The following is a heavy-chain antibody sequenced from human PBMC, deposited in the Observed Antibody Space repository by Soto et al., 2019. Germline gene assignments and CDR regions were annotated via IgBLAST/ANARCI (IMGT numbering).Heavy chain of an antibody. CDR3: SRVSATRPDYSYYGLGV. Sequence: ASVKASCKASGYTLTDYYMHWARQAPGQGLEWMGLINPNAVIGVTKYAQKFPGRVTMTMDKYISTADLDLSRLRSDDTAVYYCSRVSATRPDYSYYGLGVWGQGTTVTGSS. J-gene: IGHJ6*02. CDR2: INPNAVIGVT. CDR1: GYTLTDYY. V-gene: IGHV1-2*02.